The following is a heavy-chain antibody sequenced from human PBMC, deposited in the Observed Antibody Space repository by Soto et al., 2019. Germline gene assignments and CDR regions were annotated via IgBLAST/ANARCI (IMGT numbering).Heavy chain of an antibody. V-gene: IGHV3-15*01. CDR1: GFTFSNAW. Sequence: GGSLRLSCAASGFTFSNAWMSWVRQAPGKGLEWVGRIKSKTDGGTTDYAAPVKGRFTISRDDSKNTLYLQMNSLKTEDTAVYYCTTGEGEWFGDLSNFDYWGQGTLVTVSS. CDR3: TTGEGEWFGDLSNFDY. CDR2: IKSKTDGGTT. D-gene: IGHD3-10*01. J-gene: IGHJ4*02.